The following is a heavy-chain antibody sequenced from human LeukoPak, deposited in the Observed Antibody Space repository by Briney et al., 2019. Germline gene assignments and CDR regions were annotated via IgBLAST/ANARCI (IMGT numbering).Heavy chain of an antibody. CDR3: ARSHSSGHDY. Sequence: ASVKVSCKASGYTFTSYDINWVGQATGQGREGMGWRNPNSGNTGYAQKFQGRVNMTRNTSISTAYMELSSLRSEATAVYYCARSHSSGHDYWGQGTLVTVSS. CDR2: RNPNSGNT. D-gene: IGHD3-22*01. V-gene: IGHV1-8*01. J-gene: IGHJ4*02. CDR1: GYTFTSYD.